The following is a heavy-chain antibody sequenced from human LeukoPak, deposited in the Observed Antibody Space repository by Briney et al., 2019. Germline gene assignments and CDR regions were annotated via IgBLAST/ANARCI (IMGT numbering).Heavy chain of an antibody. CDR2: IYYSGST. D-gene: IGHD6-13*01. CDR3: ARHGYSSSSSKDLGIDY. CDR1: GGSISSSSYY. Sequence: SETLSLTCTVSGGSISSSSYYWGWIRQPPGKGLEWIGSIYYSGSTYYNPSLKSRVTISVDTSKNQFSLKLSSVTAADTAVYYCARHGYSSSSSKDLGIDYWGQGTLVTVSS. J-gene: IGHJ4*02. V-gene: IGHV4-39*01.